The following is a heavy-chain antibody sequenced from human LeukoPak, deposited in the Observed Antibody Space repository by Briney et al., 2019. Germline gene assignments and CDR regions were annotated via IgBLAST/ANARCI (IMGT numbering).Heavy chain of an antibody. J-gene: IGHJ5*02. CDR3: VKDLRGSMVRGVIEHWFDP. CDR2: ISSNGGST. D-gene: IGHD3-10*01. CDR1: GFTFSSYA. Sequence: PGGSLRLSCSASGFTFSSYAMHWVRQAPGKGLEYVSAISSNGGSTYYADSVKGRFTISRDNSKNTLYLQMSSLRAEDTAVYYCVKDLRGSMVRGVIEHWFDPWGQGTPVTVSS. V-gene: IGHV3-64D*06.